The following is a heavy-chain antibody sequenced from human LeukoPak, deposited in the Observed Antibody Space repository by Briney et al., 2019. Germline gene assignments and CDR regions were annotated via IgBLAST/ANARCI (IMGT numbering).Heavy chain of an antibody. CDR3: AKDIGAGIAAACFDY. CDR1: GFTFDDYA. CDR2: ISWNSGSI. Sequence: PGGSLRLSCAASGFTFDDYAMHWVRQAPGKGLEWVSGISWNSGSIGYADSVKGRFTISRDNAKNSLYLQMNSLRAEDTALYYCAKDIGAGIAAACFDYWGQGTLVTVYS. D-gene: IGHD6-13*01. V-gene: IGHV3-9*01. J-gene: IGHJ4*02.